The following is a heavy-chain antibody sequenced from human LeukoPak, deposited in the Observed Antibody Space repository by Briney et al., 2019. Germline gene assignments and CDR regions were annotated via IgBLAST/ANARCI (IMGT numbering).Heavy chain of an antibody. CDR3: VKGVGLQTDYYYYMDV. Sequence: GGSLRLSCAASGLTFDDHSMHWVRQAPGKGLEWVSRITWNSGNIGYADSVKGRFTISRDNAKNSLYLQMSSLRPENTALYYGVKGVGLQTDYYYYMDVWGKGTTVTVSS. D-gene: IGHD5-18*01. V-gene: IGHV3-9*01. CDR1: GLTFDDHS. CDR2: ITWNSGNI. J-gene: IGHJ6*03.